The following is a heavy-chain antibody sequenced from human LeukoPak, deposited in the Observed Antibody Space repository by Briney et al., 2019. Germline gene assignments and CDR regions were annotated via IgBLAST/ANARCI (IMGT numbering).Heavy chain of an antibody. V-gene: IGHV3-21*01. CDR2: ISSSSSYI. D-gene: IGHD3-10*01. CDR3: AREAGSGSYYVS. J-gene: IGHJ4*02. CDR1: GFTFSSYS. Sequence: PGGSLRLSCAASGFTFSSYSMNWVRQAPGKGLEWVSSISSSSSYIYYADSVKGRFTISRDNAKNSLYLQMNSLRAEDTAVYYCAREAGSGSYYVSWGQGTLVTVSS.